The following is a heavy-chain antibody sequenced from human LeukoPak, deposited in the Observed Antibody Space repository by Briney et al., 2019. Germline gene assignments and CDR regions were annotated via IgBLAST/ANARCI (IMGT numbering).Heavy chain of an antibody. CDR3: AKGTGYCSGGSCRTGYYYYYMDV. J-gene: IGHJ6*03. CDR1: GFTFSDYY. V-gene: IGHV3-11*01. D-gene: IGHD2-15*01. Sequence: PGGSLRLSCAASGFTFSDYYLSWIRQAPGKGLEWVSYISHSGSTIYYADSVKGRFTISRDNSKNTLYLQMNSLRAEDTAVYYCAKGTGYCSGGSCRTGYYYYYMDVWGKGTTVTVSS. CDR2: ISHSGSTI.